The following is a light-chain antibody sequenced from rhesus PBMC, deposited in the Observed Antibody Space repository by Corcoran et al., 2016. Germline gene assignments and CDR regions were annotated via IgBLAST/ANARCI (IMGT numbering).Light chain of an antibody. J-gene: IGKJ4*01. V-gene: IGKV3-17*02. CDR3: QQESNWRT. CDR1: QSVSSR. CDR2: GAS. Sequence: EIVMTQSPATLSLSPGERATLSCRASQSVSSRLAWYQQKPGQAPRLLIYGASSRVTGLPDRLSGSGSGTDFTLTISSLEPEDGAVYFCQQESNWRTFGGGTKVELK.